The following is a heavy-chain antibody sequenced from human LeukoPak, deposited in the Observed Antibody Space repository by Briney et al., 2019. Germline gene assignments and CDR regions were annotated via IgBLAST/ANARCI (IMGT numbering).Heavy chain of an antibody. CDR1: GGSICSSRYY. D-gene: IGHD1-1*01. Sequence: SETLSLTCTVSGGSICSSRYYRGWLRPPPGKGLEWIGSIYYSGRTYYNPSPQRRVSISVDTSKKQFSLKLSSVTAADTAVYYCARSLQLERLAFDIWGQGTMVTVSS. CDR3: ARSLQLERLAFDI. CDR2: IYYSGRT. J-gene: IGHJ3*02. V-gene: IGHV4-39*01.